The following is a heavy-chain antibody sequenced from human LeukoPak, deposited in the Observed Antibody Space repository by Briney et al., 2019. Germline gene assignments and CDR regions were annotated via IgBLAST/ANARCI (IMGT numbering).Heavy chain of an antibody. Sequence: ESGPALVKPTQTLTLTCTFSGFSLSTSGMCVSWIRQPPGKALEWLARIDWDDDKYYSTSLKTRLTISKDTSKNQVVLTMTNMDPVDTATYYCAHVYCSSTSCYGGAFDIWGQGTMVTVSS. CDR1: GFSLSTSGMC. J-gene: IGHJ3*02. V-gene: IGHV2-70*11. CDR3: AHVYCSSTSCYGGAFDI. CDR2: IDWDDDK. D-gene: IGHD2-2*01.